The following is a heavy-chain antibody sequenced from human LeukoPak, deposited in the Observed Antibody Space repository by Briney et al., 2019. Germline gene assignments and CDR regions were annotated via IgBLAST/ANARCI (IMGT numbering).Heavy chain of an antibody. CDR3: AREGIWFGEHLIDH. Sequence: GGSLRLSCAASGFTVSSNYMGWVRQAPGKGLEWVSVIYSGGSTYYADSVKGRFTISRDNSKNTLYLQMNSLRAEDTAVYYCAREGIWFGEHLIDHWGQGTLVTVSS. J-gene: IGHJ4*02. V-gene: IGHV3-53*01. D-gene: IGHD3-10*01. CDR2: IYSGGST. CDR1: GFTVSSNY.